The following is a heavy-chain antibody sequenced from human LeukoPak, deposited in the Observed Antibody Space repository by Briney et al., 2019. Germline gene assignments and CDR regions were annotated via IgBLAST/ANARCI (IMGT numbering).Heavy chain of an antibody. D-gene: IGHD5-12*01. CDR2: ISYDGSNK. CDR1: GFTFSSYA. J-gene: IGHJ4*02. Sequence: GGSLRLSCAASGFTFSSYAMHWVRQAPGKELEWVAVISYDGSNKYYADAVKGRFTISRDNSKNTLYLQMNSLRAEDTAVYYCARDGATRVGVAYYFDYWGQGTLVTVSS. CDR3: ARDGATRVGVAYYFDY. V-gene: IGHV3-30*01.